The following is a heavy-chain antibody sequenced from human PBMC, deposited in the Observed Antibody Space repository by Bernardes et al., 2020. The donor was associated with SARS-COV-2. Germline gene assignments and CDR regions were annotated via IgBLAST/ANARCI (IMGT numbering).Heavy chain of an antibody. Sequence: GGSLRLSCAASGFTFSNYGMHWVRQAPGRGPDYVAIIFSDGNNKWYADSVKGRFTISRDNSKNTVYLQMNSLRTEDSAVYYCARDGDPLVGVDATPPAYWGQGTLVTVSS. V-gene: IGHV3-30*03. CDR1: GFTFSNYG. J-gene: IGHJ4*02. D-gene: IGHD2-15*01. CDR2: IFSDGNNK. CDR3: ARDGDPLVGVDATPPAY.